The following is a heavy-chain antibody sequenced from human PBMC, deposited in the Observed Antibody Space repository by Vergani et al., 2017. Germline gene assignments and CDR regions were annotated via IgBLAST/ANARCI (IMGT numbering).Heavy chain of an antibody. J-gene: IGHJ6*02. CDR1: GYTLTELS. V-gene: IGHV1-24*01. Sequence: VQLLQSGAEVKKPGATMKISCKVSGYTLTELSMHWVRQAPGKGLEWMGGFDPEDGETIYAQKFQGRVTMTEDTSTDTAYMELSSLRSEDTAVYYCATPRLRFSYYYYYGMDVWGQGTTVTVSS. CDR2: FDPEDGET. CDR3: ATPRLRFSYYYYYGMDV. D-gene: IGHD5-12*01.